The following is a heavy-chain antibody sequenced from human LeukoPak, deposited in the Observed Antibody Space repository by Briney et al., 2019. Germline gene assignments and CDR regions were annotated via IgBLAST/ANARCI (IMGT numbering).Heavy chain of an antibody. CDR2: IHYRGRT. CDR1: GGPISSRSYY. J-gene: IGHJ4*02. V-gene: IGHV4-39*02. Sequence: PSETLSLTCTVSGGPISSRSYYWGWIRQPPGKRLEWIGSIHYRGRTYDNPSLKSRVTISLDTSKNHFSLKLSSVTAPDTAVYSCARDTRSYDSSGYYFFDFWGQGTLVTVSS. D-gene: IGHD3-22*01. CDR3: ARDTRSYDSSGYYFFDF.